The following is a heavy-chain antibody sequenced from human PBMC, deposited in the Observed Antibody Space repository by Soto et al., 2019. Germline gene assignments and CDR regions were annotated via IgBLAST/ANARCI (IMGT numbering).Heavy chain of an antibody. CDR1: GGSFSGYY. Sequence: ETLSLTCAVYGGSFSGYYWSWIRQAPGKGLEWVSSISSSSSYIYYADSVKGRFTISRDNAKNSLYLQMNSLRAEDTAVYYCARDHPYIAVAGTGIDYWGQGTLVTVSS. V-gene: IGHV3-21*01. D-gene: IGHD6-19*01. J-gene: IGHJ4*02. CDR3: ARDHPYIAVAGTGIDY. CDR2: ISSSSSYI.